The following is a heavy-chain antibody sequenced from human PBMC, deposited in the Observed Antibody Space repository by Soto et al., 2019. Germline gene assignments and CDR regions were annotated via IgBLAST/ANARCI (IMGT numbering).Heavy chain of an antibody. CDR2: IKSKTDGGTT. CDR3: IGSGYYYGDAFDI. CDR1: GFTFSSYA. J-gene: IGHJ3*02. D-gene: IGHD3-22*01. V-gene: IGHV3-15*01. Sequence: GGSLRLSCVTSGFTFSSYAMSWVRQAPGKGLEWVGRIKSKTDGGTTDYAAPVKGRFTISRDDSKNTLYLQMNSLKTEDTAVYYCIGSGYYYGDAFDIWGQGTMVTVSS.